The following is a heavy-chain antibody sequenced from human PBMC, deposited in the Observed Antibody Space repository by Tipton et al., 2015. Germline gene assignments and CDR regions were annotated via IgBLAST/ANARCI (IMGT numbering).Heavy chain of an antibody. CDR1: GFSTNNYW. D-gene: IGHD5-12*01. Sequence: GSLRLSCAASGFSTNNYWMTWVRQAPGKGLEWVAIIKGDGRERYYVDSVRGRFTISRDNTQNSVYLQMNSLRAEDTAVYYCGADPGWLFDLWGRGTLVTVSS. CDR2: IKGDGRER. CDR3: GADPGWLFDL. V-gene: IGHV3-7*01. J-gene: IGHJ2*01.